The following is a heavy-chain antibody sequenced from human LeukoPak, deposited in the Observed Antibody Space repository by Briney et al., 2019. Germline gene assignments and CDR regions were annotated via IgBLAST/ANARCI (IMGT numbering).Heavy chain of an antibody. CDR2: ISYDGSNK. D-gene: IGHD6-19*01. V-gene: IGHV3-30*18. J-gene: IGHJ3*02. CDR1: GFTFSSCS. CDR3: AKALTSGWYLDAFNI. Sequence: GGSLRLSCAASGFTFSSCSMHWVRQAPGKGLEWVAVISYDGSNKYYADSVKGRFTISRDNSKNTLFLEMNSLRAGDTAVYYCAKALTSGWYLDAFNIWGQGTMVTVSS.